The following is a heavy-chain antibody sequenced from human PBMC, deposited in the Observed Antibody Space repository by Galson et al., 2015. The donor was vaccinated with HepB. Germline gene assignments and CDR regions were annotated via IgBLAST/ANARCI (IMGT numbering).Heavy chain of an antibody. CDR1: GFTFSSYG. V-gene: IGHV3-33*08. CDR3: ASTLGYCSGGSCPNYYYYGMDV. Sequence: SLRLSCAASGFTFSSYGMHWVRQAPGKGLEWVALTWYDGANRYYADSVKGRFTISRDNSRNTLDLQMNSLRAEDTAVYYCASTLGYCSGGSCPNYYYYGMDVWGQGTTVTVSS. J-gene: IGHJ6*02. D-gene: IGHD2-15*01. CDR2: TWYDGANR.